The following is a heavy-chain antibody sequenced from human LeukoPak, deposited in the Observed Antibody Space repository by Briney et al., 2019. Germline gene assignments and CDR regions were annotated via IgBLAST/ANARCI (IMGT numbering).Heavy chain of an antibody. CDR2: ISSSSNYI. CDR1: GFTFSSYW. J-gene: IGHJ5*02. Sequence: PGGSLRLSCAASGFTFSSYWMHWVRQAPGKGLVWVSSISSSSNYIYYADSVKGRFTISRDNAKNSLYLQMNSLRAEDTAVYFCARGLGWLHSWGQGTLVTVSS. V-gene: IGHV3-21*01. D-gene: IGHD3-9*01. CDR3: ARGLGWLHS.